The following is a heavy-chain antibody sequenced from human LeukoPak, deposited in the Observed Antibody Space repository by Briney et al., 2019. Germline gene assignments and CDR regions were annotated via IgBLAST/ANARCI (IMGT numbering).Heavy chain of an antibody. D-gene: IGHD2-21*01. CDR3: ARDLLGAFDI. CDR1: GGSISSSSYY. V-gene: IGHV4-39*07. CDR2: IYYSGST. Sequence: PSETLSLTCTVSGGSISSSSYYWGWIRQPPGKGLEWIGSIYYSGSTYYNPSLKSRVTISVDTSKNQFSLKLSSVTAADTAVYYCARDLLGAFDIWGQGTMVTVSS. J-gene: IGHJ3*02.